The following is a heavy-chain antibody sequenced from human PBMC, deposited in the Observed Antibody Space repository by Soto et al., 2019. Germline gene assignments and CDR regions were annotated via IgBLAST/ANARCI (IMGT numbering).Heavy chain of an antibody. V-gene: IGHV3-30*18. Sequence: QVQLVESGGGVVQPGRSPRLSCAASGFTFSSYGMHWVRQAPGKGLEWVAVISYDGSNKYYADSVKGRFTISRDNSKNTLYLQMNSLRAEDTAVYYCAKSYLYGSGSYFGDYWGQGTLVTVSS. J-gene: IGHJ4*02. CDR3: AKSYLYGSGSYFGDY. CDR1: GFTFSSYG. D-gene: IGHD3-10*01. CDR2: ISYDGSNK.